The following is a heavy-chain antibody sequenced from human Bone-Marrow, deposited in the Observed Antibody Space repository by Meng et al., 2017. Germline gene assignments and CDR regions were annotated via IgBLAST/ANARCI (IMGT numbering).Heavy chain of an antibody. CDR1: GFSINSAYF. CDR2: IYHSGST. V-gene: IGHV4-38-2*02. J-gene: IGHJ6*02. D-gene: IGHD5-18*01. CDR3: ARDTDSYGSRRPSYGMDV. Sequence: SETLSLTCTVSGFSINSAYFWGWIRQPPGKGLEWIGTIYHSGSTYYNPSLKSRVTISVDTSKNQFSLKLSSVTAADTAVYYCARDTDSYGSRRPSYGMDVWGQGTTVTVSS.